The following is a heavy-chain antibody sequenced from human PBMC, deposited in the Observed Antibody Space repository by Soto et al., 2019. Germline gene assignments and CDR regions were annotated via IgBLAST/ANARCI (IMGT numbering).Heavy chain of an antibody. CDR1: GGSVSSGGHS. Sequence: SETLSLICVVPGGSVSSGGHSWSWVRQSPGKGLEWVGSIYQSEYAYYSPSLRSRVAISVDRSNNQVSLRMTSMTAADTAIYYCARGDTRLGELSHNYWGQGTLVTVSS. D-gene: IGHD3-16*02. V-gene: IGHV4-30-2*06. CDR3: ARGDTRLGELSHNY. J-gene: IGHJ4*02. CDR2: IYQSEYA.